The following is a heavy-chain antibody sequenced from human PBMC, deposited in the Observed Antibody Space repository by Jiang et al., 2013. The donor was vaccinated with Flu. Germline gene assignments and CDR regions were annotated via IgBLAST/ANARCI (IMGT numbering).Heavy chain of an antibody. CDR2: IYHSGST. D-gene: IGHD5-24*01. CDR3: ARVDRLDY. V-gene: IGHV4-38-2*01. CDR1: GYSISSGYY. Sequence: TCAVSGYSISSGYYWGWIRQPPGKGLEWIGSIYHSGSTYYNPSLKSRVTISVDTSKNQFSLKLSSVTAADTAVYYCARVDRLDYWGQGTLVTVSS. J-gene: IGHJ4*02.